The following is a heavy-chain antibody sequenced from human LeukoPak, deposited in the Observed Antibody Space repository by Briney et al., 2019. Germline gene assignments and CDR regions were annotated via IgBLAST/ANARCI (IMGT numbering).Heavy chain of an antibody. CDR1: GGSFSGYY. J-gene: IGHJ3*02. CDR3: ARVNLPAIRGAFDI. V-gene: IGHV4-34*01. CDR2: INHSGST. Sequence: SETLSLTCAVYGGSFSGYYWSWIRQPPGKGLEWIGEINHSGSTNYNPSLKSRVTISVDTSKNQFSLKLSSVTAADTAMYYCARVNLPAIRGAFDIWGQGTMVTVSS. D-gene: IGHD2-2*01.